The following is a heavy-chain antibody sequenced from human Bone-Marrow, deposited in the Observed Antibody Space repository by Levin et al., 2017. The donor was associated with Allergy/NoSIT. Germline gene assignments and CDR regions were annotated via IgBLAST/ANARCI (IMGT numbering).Heavy chain of an antibody. CDR3: AKSVGSSSSGRLSAADY. J-gene: IGHJ4*02. Sequence: PGGSLRLSCAASGFTFSSYAMSWVRQAPGKGLEWVSGISGSGGSTYYADAVKGRFTISRDNSKNTLYLQMNSLRAEDTAIYYCAKSVGSSSSGRLSAADYWGQGTLVTVSS. D-gene: IGHD6-6*01. CDR1: GFTFSSYA. V-gene: IGHV3-23*01. CDR2: ISGSGGST.